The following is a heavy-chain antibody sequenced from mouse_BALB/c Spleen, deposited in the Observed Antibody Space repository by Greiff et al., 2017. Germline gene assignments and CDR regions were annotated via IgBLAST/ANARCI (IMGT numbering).Heavy chain of an antibody. CDR2: INPSNGRT. Sequence: QVQLQQPGAELVKPGASVKLSCKASGYTFTSYWMHWVKQRPGQGLEWIGEINPSNGRTNYNEKFKSKATLTVDKSSSTAYMQLSSLTSEDSAVYYCARAGGSTMITTGFAYWGQGTLVTVSA. J-gene: IGHJ3*01. D-gene: IGHD2-4*01. CDR1: GYTFTSYW. CDR3: ARAGGSTMITTGFAY. V-gene: IGHV1S81*02.